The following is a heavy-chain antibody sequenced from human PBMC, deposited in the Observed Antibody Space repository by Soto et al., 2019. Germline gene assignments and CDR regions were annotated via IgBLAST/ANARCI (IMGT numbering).Heavy chain of an antibody. D-gene: IGHD6-13*01. CDR3: ARDAGTDWFDP. V-gene: IGHV1-18*01. CDR1: GYTFTSYA. CDR2: ISTYNGNT. J-gene: IGHJ5*02. Sequence: QVQLVQSGAEVEKPGASVKVSCKASGYTFTSYAIIWVRQAPGQGLEWMGRISTYNGNTNYAQKLQGRVTLTTDTSTSTGYMELRSLRSDDTAVYYCARDAGTDWFDPWGQGTLVTVSS.